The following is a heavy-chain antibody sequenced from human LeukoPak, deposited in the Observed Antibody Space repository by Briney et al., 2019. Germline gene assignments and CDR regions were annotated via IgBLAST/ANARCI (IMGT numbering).Heavy chain of an antibody. D-gene: IGHD2-8*01. Sequence: ASVKVSCKASGYSLTSNGINWVRQAPGQGLEWMGWINTDTGNPTYAQAFTGRFVFSLDTSVTTAYLQISNLKAEDTAFYYCARKYDGPLDPWGQGTLVTVSS. J-gene: IGHJ5*02. V-gene: IGHV7-4-1*02. CDR2: INTDTGNP. CDR3: ARKYDGPLDP. CDR1: GYSLTSNG.